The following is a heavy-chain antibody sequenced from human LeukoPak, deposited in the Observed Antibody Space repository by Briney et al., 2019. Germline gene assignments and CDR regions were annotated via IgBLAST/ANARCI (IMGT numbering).Heavy chain of an antibody. Sequence: ASVKVSCKASGHTFTSYYMHWVRQAPGQGLEWMGIINPSGGSTNYAQKFQGRVTMTRDTSTSTVYMELSSLRSEDTAVYYCARVIEDHYDSSGYYLDYWGQGTLVTVSS. CDR3: ARVIEDHYDSSGYYLDY. CDR1: GHTFTSYY. J-gene: IGHJ4*02. D-gene: IGHD3-22*01. CDR2: INPSGGST. V-gene: IGHV1-46*01.